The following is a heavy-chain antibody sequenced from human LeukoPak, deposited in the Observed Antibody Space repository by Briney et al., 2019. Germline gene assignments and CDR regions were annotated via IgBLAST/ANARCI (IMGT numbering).Heavy chain of an antibody. V-gene: IGHV3-74*01. CDR1: GFTFSSYW. CDR3: ARDGSFGELDY. CDR2: INSDGSST. D-gene: IGHD3-10*01. J-gene: IGHJ4*02. Sequence: GGSLRLSCAASGFTFSSYWMHWVRQAPGKGLVWVSRINSDGSSTSYADSVKGRFTISRDNSKNTLYLQMNSLRAEDTAVYYCARDGSFGELDYWGQGTLVTVSS.